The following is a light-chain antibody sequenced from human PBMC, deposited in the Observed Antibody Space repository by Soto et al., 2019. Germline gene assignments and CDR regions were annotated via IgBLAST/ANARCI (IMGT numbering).Light chain of an antibody. V-gene: IGLV1-40*01. Sequence: QSVLTQPPSVSGAPGQRVTISCTGSSSNVGAGYDVHWYQQLPGTAPKLIIYDNNNRNRPSGVPVRFSGSKSGTSASLAISGVQAEDEADYFCRSYASSLSRVVFGGGTQLTVL. CDR1: SSNVGAGYD. CDR2: DNNNR. J-gene: IGLJ7*01. CDR3: RSYASSLSRVV.